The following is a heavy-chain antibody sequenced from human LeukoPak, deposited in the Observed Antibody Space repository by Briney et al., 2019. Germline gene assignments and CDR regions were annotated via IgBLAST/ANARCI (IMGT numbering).Heavy chain of an antibody. CDR2: IYPGDSDT. D-gene: IGHD5-24*01. CDR1: GYSFTSYW. Sequence: GESLKISCKGSGYSFTSYWIGWVRQMPGKGLEWMGIIYPGDSDTRYSPSFQGQVTISADKSIGTAYLQWSSLKASDTAMYYCARYVEMATIYHAFDIWGQGTMVTVSS. J-gene: IGHJ3*02. CDR3: ARYVEMATIYHAFDI. V-gene: IGHV5-51*01.